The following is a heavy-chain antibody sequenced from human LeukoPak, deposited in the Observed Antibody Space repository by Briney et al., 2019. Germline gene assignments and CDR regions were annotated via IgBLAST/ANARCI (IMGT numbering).Heavy chain of an antibody. CDR3: AREAALAIDY. V-gene: IGHV4-61*02. D-gene: IGHD2-15*01. CDR1: GGSVTSGSYY. Sequence: SETLSLTCSVSGGSVTSGSYYWSWIRQPAGKGLEWIGRISTSGSTNYNPSLKSRVTMSLDTSKNQFSLKLNSLTAADTAVYYCAREAALAIDYWGQGALVTVSS. J-gene: IGHJ4*02. CDR2: ISTSGST.